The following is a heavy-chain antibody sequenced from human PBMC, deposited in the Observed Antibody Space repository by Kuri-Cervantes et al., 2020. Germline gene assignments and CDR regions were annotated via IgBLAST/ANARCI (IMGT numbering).Heavy chain of an antibody. Sequence: ASVKVSCKASGYTFTSYYMHWVRQAPGQGLEWMGIINPSGGSTSYAQKFQGRVTMTKDTSTSTVYMELSSLRSEDTAVYYCARGPHCGDYVVFNAFDIWGQGTMVTVSS. CDR2: INPSGGST. CDR1: GYTFTSYY. V-gene: IGHV1-46*01. J-gene: IGHJ3*02. CDR3: ARGPHCGDYVVFNAFDI. D-gene: IGHD4-17*01.